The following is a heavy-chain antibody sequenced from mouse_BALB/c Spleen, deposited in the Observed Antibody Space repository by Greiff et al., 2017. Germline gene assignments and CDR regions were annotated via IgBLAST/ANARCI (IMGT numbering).Heavy chain of an antibody. Sequence: EVKLMESGGGLVKPGGSLKLSCAASGFAFSSYDMSWVRQTPEKRLEWVAYISSGGGSTYYPDTVKGRFTISRDNAKNTLYLQMSSLKSEDTAMYYCARGYYYGSSWGWFAYWGQGTLVTVSA. CDR1: GFAFSSYD. CDR2: ISSGGGST. V-gene: IGHV5-12-1*01. CDR3: ARGYYYGSSWGWFAY. J-gene: IGHJ3*01. D-gene: IGHD1-1*01.